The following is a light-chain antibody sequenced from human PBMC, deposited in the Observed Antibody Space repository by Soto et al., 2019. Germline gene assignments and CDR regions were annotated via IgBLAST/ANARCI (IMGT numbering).Light chain of an antibody. CDR2: EVR. V-gene: IGLV2-14*01. Sequence: QSALTQPASVSGSPGQSITISCTGTSSDVGAYVYVSWYQQHPGEAPRLIIYEVRNRPSGVSNRFSGSKSDNTASLTISGLQAEDEADYSCSSYTASDTLVFGGGAQLTV. CDR1: SSDVGAYVY. J-gene: IGLJ7*01. CDR3: SSYTASDTLV.